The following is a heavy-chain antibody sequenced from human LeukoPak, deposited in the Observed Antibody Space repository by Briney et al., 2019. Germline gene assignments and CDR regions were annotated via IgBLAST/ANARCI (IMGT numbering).Heavy chain of an antibody. V-gene: IGHV3-11*01. CDR3: ARDQRTYYLGSGSYYKVGRLDF. CDR1: GFTFSDYY. D-gene: IGHD3-10*01. CDR2: ISSSGSTI. J-gene: IGHJ4*02. Sequence: GGSLRLSCAASGFTFSDYYMSWIRQAPGKGLEWVSYISSSGSTIYYADSVKGRFTISRDNAKNSLYLQMNSLRAEDTAVYYCARDQRTYYLGSGSYYKVGRLDFWGQGTLVTVSS.